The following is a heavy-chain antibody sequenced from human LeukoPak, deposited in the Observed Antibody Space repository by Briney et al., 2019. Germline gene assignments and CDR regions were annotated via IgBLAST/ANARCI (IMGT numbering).Heavy chain of an antibody. CDR3: ARDNSSYYDILTGYYTPLDY. CDR1: GYTFTSYG. V-gene: IGHV1-18*01. D-gene: IGHD3-9*01. CDR2: ISAYNGNT. J-gene: IGHJ4*02. Sequence: ASVKVSCKASGYTFTSYGISWVRQAPGQGLEWMGWISAYNGNTNYAQKLQGRVTMTTDTSTSTAYMELRSPRSDDTAVYYCARDNSSYYDILTGYYTPLDYWGQGTLVTVSS.